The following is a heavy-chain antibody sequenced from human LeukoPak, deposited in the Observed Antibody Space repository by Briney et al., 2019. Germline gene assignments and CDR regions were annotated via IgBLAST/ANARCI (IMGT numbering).Heavy chain of an antibody. CDR2: IYPGDSDT. V-gene: IGHV5-51*01. Sequence: GESLKISCKGSGYSFTSYWIGWVRQMPGKGLEWMGIIYPGDSDTRYSPSFQGQVTISADKSISTAYLQWSSLKASDTAMYYCARRELAAASRSPNFDYWGQGTLVTVSS. D-gene: IGHD6-13*01. CDR3: ARRELAAASRSPNFDY. J-gene: IGHJ4*02. CDR1: GYSFTSYW.